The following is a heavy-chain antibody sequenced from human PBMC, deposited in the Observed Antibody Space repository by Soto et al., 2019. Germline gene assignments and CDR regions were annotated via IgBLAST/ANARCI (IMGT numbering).Heavy chain of an antibody. CDR3: ARAEGYSSSWGLSDP. J-gene: IGHJ5*02. V-gene: IGHV4-31*03. CDR1: GGSISSGAYF. D-gene: IGHD6-13*01. Sequence: QVQLQESGPGLVKPSQTLSLTCTVSGGSISSGAYFWSWIRQHPGRGLEWIGYIYYRGSTYYNPSLKSRLTISVDTSKNQFSLNLTSVTAADTAVYYCARAEGYSSSWGLSDPLGQGTLVTVSS. CDR2: IYYRGST.